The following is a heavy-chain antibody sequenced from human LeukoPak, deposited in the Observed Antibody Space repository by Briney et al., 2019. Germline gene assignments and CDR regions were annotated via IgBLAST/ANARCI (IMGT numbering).Heavy chain of an antibody. J-gene: IGHJ4*02. D-gene: IGHD1-1*01. Sequence: GASGTLSCKAAGYTFTCYYMHWGRQAPGQGLGWMGWINPNSGATLYAQKYQGRVTMTRDTSINTAYMELSSLRSDDTAVYYCTRAKRVIFDYWGQGTLVTVSS. CDR3: TRAKRVIFDY. CDR2: INPNSGAT. CDR1: GYTFTCYY. V-gene: IGHV1-2*02.